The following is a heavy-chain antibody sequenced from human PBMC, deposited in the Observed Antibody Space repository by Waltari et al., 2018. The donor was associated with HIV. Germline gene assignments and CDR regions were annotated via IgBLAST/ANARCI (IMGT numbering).Heavy chain of an antibody. V-gene: IGHV3-30*18. D-gene: IGHD1-1*01. CDR1: VFQFSSYG. Sequence: QVQLVGSGGGVVQPGRSLRRSCPATVFQFSSYGVPWGGLAPGKGLEVVAVISYDGSNKYYADAVKGRFTISRDNSKNTLDLQMNSLRAEDTAVYYCAKDKGGVTYIFDYWGQGTLVTVSS. CDR2: ISYDGSNK. CDR3: AKDKGGVTYIFDY. J-gene: IGHJ4*02.